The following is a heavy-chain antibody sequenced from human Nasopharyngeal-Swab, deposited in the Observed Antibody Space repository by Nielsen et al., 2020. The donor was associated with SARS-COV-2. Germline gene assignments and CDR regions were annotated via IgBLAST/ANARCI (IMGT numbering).Heavy chain of an antibody. CDR3: ARDRGDLRKYHFDS. Sequence: SETLSLTCTVSGGSVSRGSHYWTWIRQPQGKELEWIGYIFYTGNTNYNPSLESRVTMSIDTSKNQFSLKLSSVTAADTAVYYCARDRGDLRKYHFDSWGQGTQIAVSS. CDR2: IFYTGNT. J-gene: IGHJ4*02. CDR1: GGSVSRGSHY. V-gene: IGHV4-61*01. D-gene: IGHD2-2*01.